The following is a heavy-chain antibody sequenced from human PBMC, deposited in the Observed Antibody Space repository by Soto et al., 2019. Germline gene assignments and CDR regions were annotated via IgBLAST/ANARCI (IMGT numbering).Heavy chain of an antibody. CDR3: VKDRAAAGSNGLAV. J-gene: IGHJ6*01. V-gene: IGHV3-30*18. CDR2: ISHDGRNK. CDR1: GFTLSKSG. Sequence: QVQLVESGGGVVQPGRSLRVSCAASGFTLSKSGRHWVRQAPGNWLQCVASISHDGRNKFYEESLNGRITISGDYLNNTMYLKMTRLRGEDTAVYYCVKDRAAAGSNGLAVWGQGTTVTVSS. D-gene: IGHD6-13*01.